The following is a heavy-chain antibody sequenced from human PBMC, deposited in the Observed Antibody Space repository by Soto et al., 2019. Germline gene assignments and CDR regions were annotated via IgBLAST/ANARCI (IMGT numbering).Heavy chain of an antibody. J-gene: IGHJ3*02. CDR1: GFTFSSYA. CDR3: AKDPRVEYSSGWYGDAFDI. Sequence: EVQLLESGGGLVQPGGSLRHSCAASGFTFSSYAMSWVRQAPGKGLEWVSAISGSGGSTYYADSVKGRFTISRDNSKNTLYLQMNSLRAEDTAVYYCAKDPRVEYSSGWYGDAFDIWGQGTMVTVSS. CDR2: ISGSGGST. D-gene: IGHD6-19*01. V-gene: IGHV3-23*01.